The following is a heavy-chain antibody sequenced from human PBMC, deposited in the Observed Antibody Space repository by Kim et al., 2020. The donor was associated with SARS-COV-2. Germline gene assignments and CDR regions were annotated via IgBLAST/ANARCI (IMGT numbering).Heavy chain of an antibody. CDR2: IYSGGST. J-gene: IGHJ6*02. V-gene: IGHV3-53*01. CDR3: ARGGGIAAAGIYYYYYGMDV. CDR1: GFTVSSNY. Sequence: GGSLRLSCAASGFTVSSNYMSWVRQAPGKGLEWVSVIYSGGSTYYADSVKGRFTISRDNSKNTLYLQMNSLRAEDTAVYYCARGGGIAAAGIYYYYYGMDVWGQGTTVTVSS. D-gene: IGHD6-13*01.